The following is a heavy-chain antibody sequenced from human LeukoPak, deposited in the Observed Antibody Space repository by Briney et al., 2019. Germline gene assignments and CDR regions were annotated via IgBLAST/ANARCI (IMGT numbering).Heavy chain of an antibody. CDR3: AREYYDFWSGYYPDY. CDR1: GFTFSSYE. D-gene: IGHD3-3*01. CDR2: ISSSGSTI. Sequence: GGSLRLSCAASGFTFSSYEMNWVRQAPGKGLEWVSYISSSGSTIHYADSVKGRFTISRDNAKNSLYLQMNSLRAEDTAVYYCAREYYDFWSGYYPDYWGQGTLVTVSS. V-gene: IGHV3-48*03. J-gene: IGHJ4*02.